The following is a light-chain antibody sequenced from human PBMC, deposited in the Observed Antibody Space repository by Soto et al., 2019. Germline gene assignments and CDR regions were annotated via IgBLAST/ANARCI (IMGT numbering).Light chain of an antibody. Sequence: EVVLTQSPGTLSLSPGERATLSCRASQSVSSSYLAWYQQKPGQAPRLLIYGASSRATGIPDRFSGSGSGTDFTLTIVTLEPEDFAVYYCQQRSSWPLTFGGGTKVDIK. V-gene: IGKV3D-20*02. CDR3: QQRSSWPLT. CDR1: QSVSSSY. J-gene: IGKJ4*01. CDR2: GAS.